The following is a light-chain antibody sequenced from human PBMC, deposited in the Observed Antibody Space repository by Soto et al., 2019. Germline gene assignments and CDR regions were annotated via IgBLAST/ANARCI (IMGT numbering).Light chain of an antibody. CDR3: MQALQTPT. Sequence: DIVMTQSPLSLSVTPGEPASISCRSSQSLLHSNGYNYLDWYLQKPGQSPQVLIYVGSNRASGVPDRFSGSGPGTDFTLKISRVEAEDVGVYYCMQALQTPTFGQGTKV. CDR2: VGS. V-gene: IGKV2-28*01. CDR1: QSLLHSNGYNY. J-gene: IGKJ1*01.